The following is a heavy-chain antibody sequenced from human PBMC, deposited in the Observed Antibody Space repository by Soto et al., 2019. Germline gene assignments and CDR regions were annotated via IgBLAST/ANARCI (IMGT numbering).Heavy chain of an antibody. Sequence: GGSLRLSCAASGFTFDDYAMHWVRQAPGKGLEWVSGISWNSGSLGYADSVKGRFTISRDNAKNSLYLQMNSLRAEDTALYYCAKDMYSSHHYGMDVWGQGTTVTVSS. CDR3: AKDMYSSHHYGMDV. CDR2: ISWNSGSL. V-gene: IGHV3-9*01. D-gene: IGHD3-22*01. J-gene: IGHJ6*02. CDR1: GFTFDDYA.